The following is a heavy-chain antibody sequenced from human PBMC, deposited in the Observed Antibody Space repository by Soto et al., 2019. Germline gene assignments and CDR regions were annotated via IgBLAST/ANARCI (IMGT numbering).Heavy chain of an antibody. CDR1: GYTFSNYG. CDR2: ISGYNGDT. V-gene: IGHV1-18*01. J-gene: IGHJ4*02. D-gene: IGHD3-10*01. CDR3: ARSLGSGTGFDY. Sequence: QVQLVQSAAEVKKPGASVKVSCKASGYTFSNYGISWVRQAPGQGLEWTAWISGYNGDTKNAQSLQGRVTVTTDTSTSTSYMELRSLLSDDTAIYYCARSLGSGTGFDYWGQGTLVTVSS.